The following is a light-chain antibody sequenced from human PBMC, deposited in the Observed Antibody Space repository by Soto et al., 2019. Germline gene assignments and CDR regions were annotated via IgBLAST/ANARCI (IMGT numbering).Light chain of an antibody. V-gene: IGKV1-5*01. CDR1: QSISSW. J-gene: IGKJ1*01. CDR2: DAS. CDR3: QQYNSYSRA. Sequence: DIQMTQSPSTLSASVGDRVTITCRASQSISSWLAWYQQKPGKAPTLLIYDASSLESGVPSRFSGSGSGTEFTLTISSLQPDDFAPYYCQQYNSYSRAFGQGTKVEIK.